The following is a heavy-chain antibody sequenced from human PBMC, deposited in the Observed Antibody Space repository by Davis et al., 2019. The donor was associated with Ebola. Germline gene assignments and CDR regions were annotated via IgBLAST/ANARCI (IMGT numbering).Heavy chain of an antibody. CDR1: GFTVSSNY. Sequence: GSLRLSCAASGFTVSSNYMTWVRQAPGKGLEWVSLLYGGGTTYYADSVKGRFTISRDDSKNTLFLQMNSLRVEDTAVYYCARDEACTGGSCYSVYWGQGTQVTVSS. CDR2: LYGGGTT. V-gene: IGHV3-53*01. D-gene: IGHD2-15*01. CDR3: ARDEACTGGSCYSVY. J-gene: IGHJ4*02.